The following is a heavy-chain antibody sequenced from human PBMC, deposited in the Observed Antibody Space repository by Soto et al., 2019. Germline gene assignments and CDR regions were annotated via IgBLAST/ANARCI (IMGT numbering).Heavy chain of an antibody. CDR3: ARDLHYYDNSDEVRVAFDI. CDR1: GYMFSSYY. D-gene: IGHD3-22*01. J-gene: IGHJ3*02. Sequence: QVQLVQSGAEVKKPGASVKVSCKTSGYMFSSYYIHWVRQAPGQGLEWMGNITPSGGSTIYAQKFQGRVTMTRDTSTTSVFMELSSLRSDDTAVYFCARDLHYYDNSDEVRVAFDIWGQGTMVTVSS. CDR2: ITPSGGST. V-gene: IGHV1-46*01.